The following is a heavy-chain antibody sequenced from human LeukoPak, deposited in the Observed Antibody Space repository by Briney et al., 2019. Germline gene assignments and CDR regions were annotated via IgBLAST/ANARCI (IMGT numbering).Heavy chain of an antibody. CDR3: ARGDRSSTLAFDI. D-gene: IGHD6-6*01. Sequence: ASVKVSCKASGYTFTSYGITWVRQAPGQGLEWMGWISAYSGNTNSAQKLQGRVTMTTDTSTSTVYMELRSLRSDDTAVYYCARGDRSSTLAFDIWGQGTMVTVSS. CDR1: GYTFTSYG. CDR2: ISAYSGNT. V-gene: IGHV1-18*01. J-gene: IGHJ3*02.